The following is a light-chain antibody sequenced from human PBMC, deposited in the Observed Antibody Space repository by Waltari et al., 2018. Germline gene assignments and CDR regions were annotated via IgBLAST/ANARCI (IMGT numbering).Light chain of an antibody. CDR1: QSVLYNSNNKTY. J-gene: IGKJ4*01. V-gene: IGKV4-1*01. Sequence: DIVMTQSPDSLAVSLGERATINCKSSQSVLYNSNNKTYLAWYQQKPGQPPKLLIYWASTRESGVPDRFSGSGSGTDFTLTISSLQAEDVAVYYCQQYYSTLTFGGGTKVEIK. CDR3: QQYYSTLT. CDR2: WAS.